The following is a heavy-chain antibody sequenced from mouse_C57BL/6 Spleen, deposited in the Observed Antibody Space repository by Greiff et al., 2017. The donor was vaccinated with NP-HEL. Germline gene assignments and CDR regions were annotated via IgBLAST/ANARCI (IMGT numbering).Heavy chain of an antibody. V-gene: IGHV1-7*01. CDR3: AYYSDYKDFDV. Sequence: VQLQQSGAELAKPGASVKLSCKASGYTFTNYWMHWVKQRPGQGLEWIGYINPSSGYTKYNQKFKDKATLTADKSSSTAYMQLSSLTYEESAVYDCAYYSDYKDFDVWGTGTTVTVSS. J-gene: IGHJ1*03. CDR1: GYTFTNYW. CDR2: INPSSGYT. D-gene: IGHD2-13*01.